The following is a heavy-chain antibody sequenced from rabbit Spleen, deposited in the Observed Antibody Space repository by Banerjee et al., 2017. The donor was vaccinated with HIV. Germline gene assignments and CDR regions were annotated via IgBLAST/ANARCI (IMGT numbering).Heavy chain of an antibody. J-gene: IGHJ6*01. Sequence: QEQLEESGGDLVKPEGSLTLTCTASGFSFSSSYYMCWVRQAPGKGLECIACIYGGSSGSTYYASWAKGRFTISETSSTTVTLQVTSLTAADTATYFCARDTASSFSSYGMDLWGQGTLVTVS. CDR3: ARDTASSFSSYGMDL. V-gene: IGHV1S45*01. CDR1: GFSFSSSYY. D-gene: IGHD8-1*01. CDR2: IYGGSSGST.